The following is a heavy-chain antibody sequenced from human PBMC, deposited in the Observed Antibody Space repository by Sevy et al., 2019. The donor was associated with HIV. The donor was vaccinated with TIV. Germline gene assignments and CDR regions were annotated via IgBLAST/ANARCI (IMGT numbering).Heavy chain of an antibody. CDR3: AKDVPDQSWYDDFWSGSPYFDY. D-gene: IGHD3-3*01. CDR1: GFRFGSHA. J-gene: IGHJ4*01. CDR2: MSGRGDSR. V-gene: IGHV3-23*01. Sequence: GSLRLSCVVSGFRFGSHAMSWVRQAPGKGLEWVSGMSGRGDSRGYAVSVKGRFTISRDNSKNTVYLQMNSLRAEDTALYYCAKDVPDQSWYDDFWSGSPYFDYWGRGSPVTVSS.